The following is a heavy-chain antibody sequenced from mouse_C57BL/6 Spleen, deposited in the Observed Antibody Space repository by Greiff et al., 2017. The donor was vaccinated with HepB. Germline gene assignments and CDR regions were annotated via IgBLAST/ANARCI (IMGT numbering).Heavy chain of an antibody. CDR3: ARWDDY. CDR1: GYTFTSYW. D-gene: IGHD4-1*01. CDR2: IDPSDSYT. Sequence: QVQLQQPGAELVRPGTSVKLSCKASGYTFTSYWMHWVKQRPGQGLEWIGVIDPSDSYTNYNQKFKGKATLTVDTSSSTACMQLSSLTSEDSAVYYCARWDDYWGQGTTLTVSS. V-gene: IGHV1-59*01. J-gene: IGHJ2*01.